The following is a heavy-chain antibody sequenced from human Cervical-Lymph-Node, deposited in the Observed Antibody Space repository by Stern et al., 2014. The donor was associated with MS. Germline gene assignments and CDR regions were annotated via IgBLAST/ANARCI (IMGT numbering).Heavy chain of an antibody. CDR2: IYPGDSET. V-gene: IGHV5-51*01. D-gene: IGHD1-14*01. J-gene: IGHJ4*02. Sequence: MQLVQSGAELIRPGESLKISCKGSGFKFSIYWIAWVRQTPGKGLEWMGIIYPGDSETRYRPSFQGQVTMSADKSTSTAYLQWSSLNASDTAMYFCARQTTAWASDVWGQGTLVTVSS. CDR1: GFKFSIYW. CDR3: ARQTTAWASDV.